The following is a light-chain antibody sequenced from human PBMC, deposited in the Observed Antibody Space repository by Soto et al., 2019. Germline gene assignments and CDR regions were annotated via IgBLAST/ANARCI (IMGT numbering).Light chain of an antibody. CDR1: QSVSTNY. V-gene: IGKV3-20*01. Sequence: IVMTQSPGTLSFSPGERATLSCRASQSVSTNYLAWYQQKPGQAPKVLIYRASSRATGVPDRFSGSGSGTDFTLTITRLEPEDFAVYYRPQDGSVQLTFVGGSQVDIX. CDR3: PQDGSVQLT. CDR2: RAS. J-gene: IGKJ4*01.